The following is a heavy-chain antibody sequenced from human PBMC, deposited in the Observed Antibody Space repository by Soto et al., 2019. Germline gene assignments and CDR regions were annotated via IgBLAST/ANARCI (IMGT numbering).Heavy chain of an antibody. D-gene: IGHD7-27*01. CDR1: GFTFTSSA. CDR3: AAVPSGDLYIYYYYGMDV. Sequence: ASVKVSCKASGFTFTSSAVQWVRQARGQRLEWIGWIVVGSGNTNYAQKFQERVTITRDMSTSTAYMELSSLRSEDTAAYYCAAVPSGDLYIYYYYGMDVWGQGTTVTVSS. J-gene: IGHJ6*02. CDR2: IVVGSGNT. V-gene: IGHV1-58*01.